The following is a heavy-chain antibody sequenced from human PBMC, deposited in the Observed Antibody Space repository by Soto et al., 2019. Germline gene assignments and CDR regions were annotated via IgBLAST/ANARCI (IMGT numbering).Heavy chain of an antibody. CDR3: AKRGAYNSGWVGDIDY. CDR2: ITNSGRST. D-gene: IGHD6-19*01. V-gene: IGHV3-23*01. CDR1: GFTFSNYA. Sequence: GGSLRLSCAASGFTFSNYAMSWVRQAPGKGLEWVSSITNSGRSTYYADSVKGRFTISRDNSKNTLYLQMNSLRADDTAVYYCAKRGAYNSGWVGDIDYWGQGTLVTVPQ. J-gene: IGHJ4*02.